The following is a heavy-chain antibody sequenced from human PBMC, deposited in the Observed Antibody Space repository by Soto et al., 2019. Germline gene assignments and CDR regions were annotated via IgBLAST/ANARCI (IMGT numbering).Heavy chain of an antibody. Sequence: QVQLVQSGAEVKKPGSSVKVSCRASGGTFSNYAVSWVRQAPGQGLEWMGGIILPFGTANYAQKFQGRVTITADESRTTTYMEFSSLTFEDTAVYYWARSPDYEGYFYFWGQGTPVTVSS. V-gene: IGHV1-69*12. CDR1: GGTFSNYA. J-gene: IGHJ4*02. CDR3: ARSPDYEGYFYF. CDR2: IILPFGTA. D-gene: IGHD4-17*01.